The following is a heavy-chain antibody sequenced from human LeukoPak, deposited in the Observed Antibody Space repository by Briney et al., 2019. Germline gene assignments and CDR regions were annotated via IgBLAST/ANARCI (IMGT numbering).Heavy chain of an antibody. CDR1: GFTFSSYW. CDR2: IKKDGSEK. D-gene: IGHD2-2*01. V-gene: IGHV3-7*01. CDR3: ARDAPEGYYYYMDV. J-gene: IGHJ6*03. Sequence: GGSLRLSCAASGFTFSSYWMSWVRQAPGKGLEWVANIKKDGSEKYYVDSVKGRFTISRDNAKTSLYLQMSSLRAEDTAVYYCARDAPEGYYYYMDVWGKGTTVTVSS.